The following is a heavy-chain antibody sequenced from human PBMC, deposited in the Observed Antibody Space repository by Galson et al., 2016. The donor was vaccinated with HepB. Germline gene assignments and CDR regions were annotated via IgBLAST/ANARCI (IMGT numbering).Heavy chain of an antibody. CDR1: GFTFSTYS. J-gene: IGHJ4*02. D-gene: IGHD5-18*01. CDR3: ARDSLQLWRLAKAYYFDS. Sequence: SLRLSCAASGFTFSTYSMNWVRQAPGKGLEWVSFISSSSSYIYYADSVKGRFTISSDNAKNSLYLQMNSLRAEDTAVDYCARDSLQLWRLAKAYYFDSWGQGTLVTVSS. CDR2: ISSSSSYI. V-gene: IGHV3-21*01.